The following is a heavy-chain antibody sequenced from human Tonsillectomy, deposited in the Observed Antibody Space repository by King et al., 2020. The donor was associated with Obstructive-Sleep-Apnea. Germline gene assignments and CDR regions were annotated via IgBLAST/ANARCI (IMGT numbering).Heavy chain of an antibody. D-gene: IGHD2-15*01. J-gene: IGHJ4*02. CDR3: ARHPCSGGSCYSAVDY. Sequence: VQLQESGPGLVKPSETLSLTCTVSGGSISSYYWSWIRQPPGKGLEWIGNIYYSGSTNYNPSLKSRVTISVDTSKNQFSLKLSSMTAADTAVYYCARHPCSGGSCYSAVDYWGQGTLVTVSS. CDR1: GGSISSYY. CDR2: IYYSGST. V-gene: IGHV4-59*08.